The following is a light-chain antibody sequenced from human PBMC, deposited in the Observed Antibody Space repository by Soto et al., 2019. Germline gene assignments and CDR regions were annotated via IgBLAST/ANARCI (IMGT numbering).Light chain of an antibody. Sequence: EIVLMQSPGTLSLSPGERATLSCRASQSVSSTYLAWYQQKPGQAPRLLISGASSRATGIPDRFSGTGSGTDFTLTISRLEPEDFAVYYCQQYVTSLLAFGQGTRVEIK. CDR2: GAS. CDR3: QQYVTSLLA. CDR1: QSVSSTY. V-gene: IGKV3-20*01. J-gene: IGKJ1*01.